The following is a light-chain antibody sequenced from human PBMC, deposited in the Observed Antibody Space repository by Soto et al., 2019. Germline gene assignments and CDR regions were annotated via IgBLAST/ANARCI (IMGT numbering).Light chain of an antibody. CDR2: EVS. Sequence: QSALTQPASVSGSPGQSITISCTGTSSDVGGYNYVSWYQQHPGKAPKLMIYEVSNRPSGVSNRFSGSKSGNTASLTISGLQAEDEADYYCCSYSSSGTRVFGGGTKLTVL. V-gene: IGLV2-14*01. J-gene: IGLJ3*02. CDR3: CSYSSSGTRV. CDR1: SSDVGGYNY.